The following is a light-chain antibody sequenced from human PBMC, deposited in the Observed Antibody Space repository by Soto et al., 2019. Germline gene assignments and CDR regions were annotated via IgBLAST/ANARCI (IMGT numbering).Light chain of an antibody. J-gene: IGKJ3*01. CDR2: AAS. CDR3: QQLYSYPFT. Sequence: DIQLTQSPSFLSASVGDRDTITCRASQGISSYLAWYQQIPGKAPKLLIYAASTLQSGVPLRFSGSGSGTDFTLTISSLQPEDFATYYCQQLYSYPFTFGHGTKVDIK. V-gene: IGKV1-9*01. CDR1: QGISSY.